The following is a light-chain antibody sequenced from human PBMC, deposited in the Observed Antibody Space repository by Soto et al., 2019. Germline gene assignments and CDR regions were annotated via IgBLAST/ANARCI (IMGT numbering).Light chain of an antibody. CDR3: SSYAASDSFVV. CDR2: EVY. V-gene: IGLV2-8*01. Sequence: QSALTQPPSASGSPGQSVTISCTGTSSDVGGYNYVSWYQHHPDKAPKLIIYEVYKQPSGVPDRFSGSKSGNTASLTVSGLQAEDEAEYYCSSYAASDSFVVFGGGTKVTVL. J-gene: IGLJ2*01. CDR1: SSDVGGYNY.